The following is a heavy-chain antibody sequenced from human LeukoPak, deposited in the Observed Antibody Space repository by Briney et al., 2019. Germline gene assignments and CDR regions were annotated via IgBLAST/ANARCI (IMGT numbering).Heavy chain of an antibody. V-gene: IGHV4-38-2*02. CDR3: ARDVQDTAMGRFDY. CDR1: GYSISSGYY. D-gene: IGHD5-18*01. J-gene: IGHJ4*01. CDR2: IYHSGST. Sequence: SSETLSLTCTVSGYSISSGYYWGWIRQPPGKGLEWIGSIYHSGSTYYNPSLKSRVTISVDTSKNQFSLKLSSVTAADTAVYYCARDVQDTAMGRFDYWGQEPWSPSPQ.